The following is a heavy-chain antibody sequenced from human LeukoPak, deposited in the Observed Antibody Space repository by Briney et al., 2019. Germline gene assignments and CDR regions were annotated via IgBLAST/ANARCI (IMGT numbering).Heavy chain of an antibody. Sequence: GGSLRLSCAASGFTFSDYYMSWIRQAPGKGLEWVSYISSSGSTIYYADSAKGRFTISRDNAKNSLYLQMNSLRAEDTAVYYCASWLYSYGHFDYWGQGTLVTVSS. CDR3: ASWLYSYGHFDY. CDR1: GFTFSDYY. CDR2: ISSSGSTI. V-gene: IGHV3-11*04. J-gene: IGHJ4*02. D-gene: IGHD5-18*01.